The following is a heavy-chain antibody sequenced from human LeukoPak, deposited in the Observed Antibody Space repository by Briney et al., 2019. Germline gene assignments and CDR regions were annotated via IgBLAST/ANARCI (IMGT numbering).Heavy chain of an antibody. CDR1: GGSLSGYY. J-gene: IGHJ3*02. D-gene: IGHD2-15*01. CDR2: INHSGST. Sequence: SETLSLTCAVYGGSLSGYYWSWILQPPGKGLEWIGEINHSGSTNYNPSLKSRVTISVDTSKNQFSLKLSSVTAADTAVYYCARMRGDIVVVVAATASAFDIWGQGTMVTVSS. CDR3: ARMRGDIVVVVAATASAFDI. V-gene: IGHV4-34*01.